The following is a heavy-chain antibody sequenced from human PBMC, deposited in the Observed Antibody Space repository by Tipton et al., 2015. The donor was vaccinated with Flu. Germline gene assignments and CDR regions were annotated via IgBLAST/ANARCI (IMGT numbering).Heavy chain of an antibody. J-gene: IGHJ6*02. Sequence: SLRLSCATSGFKFDEYAMHWIRQAPGKGLEWVSGISWNSGNIGYADSVKGRFTISRNNAERCVYLQMNSLRVEDTGFYYCVKDNREGCSGRACYSYYYYFYYMDVWGQGTSVTVSS. D-gene: IGHD2-15*01. V-gene: IGHV3-9*01. CDR1: GFKFDEYA. CDR2: ISWNSGNI. CDR3: VKDNREGCSGRACYSYYYYFYYMDV.